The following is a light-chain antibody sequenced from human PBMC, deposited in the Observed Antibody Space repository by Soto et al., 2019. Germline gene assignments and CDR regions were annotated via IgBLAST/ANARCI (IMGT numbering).Light chain of an antibody. CDR1: QSVSSIY. J-gene: IGKJ5*01. Sequence: EIVLTQSPGTLSLSPGERATLSCRASQSVSSIYLAWYQQKPGQAPRPLIYGASSRATGIPDRFSGSGSGTDFTLTISRLETEEFAVYYCQQFGTSPPSTLGQGTRLEI. CDR3: QQFGTSPPST. V-gene: IGKV3-20*01. CDR2: GAS.